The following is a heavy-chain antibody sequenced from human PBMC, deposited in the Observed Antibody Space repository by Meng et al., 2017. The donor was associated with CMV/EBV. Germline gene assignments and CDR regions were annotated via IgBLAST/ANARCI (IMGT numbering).Heavy chain of an antibody. CDR1: GFTFDDYA. CDR2: FSWNSGSI. D-gene: IGHD1-26*01. CDR3: AKGSYHDY. V-gene: IGHV3-9*01. Sequence: SLKISCAASGFTFDDYAMHWVRQAPGKGLEWVSGFSWNSGSICYADSVKGRFTISRDNAKNSLYLQMNSLRAEDTALYYCAKGSYHDYWGQGTLVTVSS. J-gene: IGHJ4*02.